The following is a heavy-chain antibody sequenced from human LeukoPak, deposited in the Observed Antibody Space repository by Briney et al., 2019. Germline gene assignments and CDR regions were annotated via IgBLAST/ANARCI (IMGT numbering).Heavy chain of an antibody. V-gene: IGHV3-33*01. D-gene: IGHD2-15*01. J-gene: IGHJ5*02. Sequence: GRSLRLSCAASGFTFSSYVMHWVRQAPGKGLEWVAVIWYDGNEKYYADSVKGRFTISRDNSKNTLYLQMNSLRAEDTAVYYCARDGEGHCSGGSCYFIWIDPWGQGTLVTVSS. CDR3: ARDGEGHCSGGSCYFIWIDP. CDR1: GFTFSSYV. CDR2: IWYDGNEK.